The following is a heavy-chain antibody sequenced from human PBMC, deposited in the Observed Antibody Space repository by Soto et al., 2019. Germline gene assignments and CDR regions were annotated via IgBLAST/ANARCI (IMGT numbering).Heavy chain of an antibody. CDR2: IKQDGSEK. Sequence: GGSLRLSCAASGFTFSSYWMSWVRQAPGKGLEWVANIKQDGSEKYYVDSVKGRFTISRDNAKNSLYLQMNSLRAEDTAVYYCARDRRKGPTQQQLVVNYYYMDVWGKGTTVTVSS. CDR3: ARDRRKGPTQQQLVVNYYYMDV. J-gene: IGHJ6*03. V-gene: IGHV3-7*01. D-gene: IGHD6-13*01. CDR1: GFTFSSYW.